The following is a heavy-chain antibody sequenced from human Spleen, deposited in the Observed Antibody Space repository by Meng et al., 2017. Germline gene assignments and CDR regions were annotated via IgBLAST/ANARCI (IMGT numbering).Heavy chain of an antibody. V-gene: IGHV3-21*01. CDR1: GFTFSNFA. D-gene: IGHD3-22*01. Sequence: GESLKISCAASGFTFSNFAMNWVRQAPGKGLEWVSSISSTGSYIFYADSVKGRFSISRDNAKKSLYLQMNSLRAEDTAVYYCARVRVVVNGMDVWGQGTTVTVSS. J-gene: IGHJ6*02. CDR2: ISSTGSYI. CDR3: ARVRVVVNGMDV.